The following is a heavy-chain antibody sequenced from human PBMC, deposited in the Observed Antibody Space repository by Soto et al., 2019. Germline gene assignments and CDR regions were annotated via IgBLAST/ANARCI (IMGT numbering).Heavy chain of an antibody. CDR3: ARDRSGWYPPGQFDI. Sequence: SETLSLTCTVSGGSISSYYWSWIRQPPGKGLEWIGYIYYSGSTNYNPSLKSRVTISVDTSKNQFSLKLSSVTAADTAVYYCARDRSGWYPPGQFDIWGQGTVVTVSS. CDR1: GGSISSYY. D-gene: IGHD6-19*01. J-gene: IGHJ3*02. V-gene: IGHV4-59*01. CDR2: IYYSGST.